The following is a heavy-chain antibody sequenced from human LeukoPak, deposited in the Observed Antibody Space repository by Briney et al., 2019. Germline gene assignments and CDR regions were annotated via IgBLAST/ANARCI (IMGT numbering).Heavy chain of an antibody. CDR3: ARGAYIVGGFDP. D-gene: IGHD1-26*01. V-gene: IGHV3-48*03. CDR2: ISSSGSTI. CDR1: GFTFSSYA. J-gene: IGHJ5*02. Sequence: PGGSLRLSCAASGFTFSSYAMHWVRQAPGKGLEWVSYISSSGSTIYYADSVNDRFTISRDNAKNSLYLQMNSLRAEDTAVYYCARGAYIVGGFDPWGQGTLVTVST.